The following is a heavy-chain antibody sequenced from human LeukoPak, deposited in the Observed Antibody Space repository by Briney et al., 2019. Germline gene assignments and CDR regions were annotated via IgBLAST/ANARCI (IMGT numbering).Heavy chain of an antibody. CDR2: FDPEDGET. Sequence: ASVKVSCKVSGYTLTELSMHWVRQAPGKGLEWMGGFDPEDGETIYAQKSQGRVTMTEDTSTDTAYMELSSLRSDDTAVYYCARRGEWLPLVDWFDPWGQGTLVTVSS. D-gene: IGHD5-24*01. CDR3: ARRGEWLPLVDWFDP. V-gene: IGHV1-24*01. CDR1: GYTLTELS. J-gene: IGHJ5*02.